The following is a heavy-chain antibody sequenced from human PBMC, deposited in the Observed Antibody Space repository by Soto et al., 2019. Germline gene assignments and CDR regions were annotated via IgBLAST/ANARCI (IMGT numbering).Heavy chain of an antibody. J-gene: IGHJ5*02. CDR3: ATTPDGDYVGWFDP. CDR1: GYSFTSYW. D-gene: IGHD4-17*01. Sequence: PGESLKISCKGSGYSFTSYWISWARQMPGKGLEWMGRIGPSDSYTNYSPSFQGHVTISADKSISTAYLQWSSLEASDTAMYYCATTPDGDYVGWFDPWGQGTLVTVSS. V-gene: IGHV5-10-1*01. CDR2: IGPSDSYT.